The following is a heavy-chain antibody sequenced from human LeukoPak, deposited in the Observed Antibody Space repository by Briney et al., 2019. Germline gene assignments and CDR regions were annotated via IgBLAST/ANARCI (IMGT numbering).Heavy chain of an antibody. J-gene: IGHJ6*03. CDR2: MSSDGNTK. Sequence: GGSLRLSCAASGFIFSNFPLHWVRQTPDKGLECVAIMSSDGNTKYYANSVKGRFTISRDNAKNSLYLQMNSLRAEDTAVYYSAKDREDRRTYYYYYYMDVWGKGTTVTVSS. V-gene: IGHV3-30-3*01. CDR1: GFIFSNFP. CDR3: AKDREDRRTYYYYYYMDV.